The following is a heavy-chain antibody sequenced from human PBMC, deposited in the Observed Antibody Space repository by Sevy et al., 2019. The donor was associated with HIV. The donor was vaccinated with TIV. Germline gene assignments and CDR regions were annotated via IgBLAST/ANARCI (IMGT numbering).Heavy chain of an antibody. J-gene: IGHJ4*02. CDR2: IFYTGST. CDR3: AREKYTYNIYYFDY. CDR1: GGSISSGGYY. Sequence: SETLSLTCTVSGGSISSGGYYWTWIRQLPGKGLEYIGYIFYTGSTYYNPSLKSRVTISVDASKNQFSLTLSSVTAADTAVYYCAREKYTYNIYYFDYWGQRTLVTVSS. D-gene: IGHD5-18*01. V-gene: IGHV4-31*03.